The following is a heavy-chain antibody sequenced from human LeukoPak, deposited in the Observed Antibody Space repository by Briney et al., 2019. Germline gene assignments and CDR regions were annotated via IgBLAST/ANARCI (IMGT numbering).Heavy chain of an antibody. J-gene: IGHJ6*02. CDR2: ISSSSSYI. D-gene: IGHD6-19*01. Sequence: GGSLRLSCAASGFTFSSYSMNWVRQAPGKGLEWVSSISSSSSYIYYADSVKGRFTISRDNAKNSLYLQMNSLRAEDTAVYYCARDTGSGWGHWSSHGMDVWGQGTTVTVSS. V-gene: IGHV3-21*01. CDR1: GFTFSSYS. CDR3: ARDTGSGWGHWSSHGMDV.